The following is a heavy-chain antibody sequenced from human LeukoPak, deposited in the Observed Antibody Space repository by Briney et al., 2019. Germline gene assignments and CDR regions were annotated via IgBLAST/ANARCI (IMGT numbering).Heavy chain of an antibody. Sequence: ASVKVSCKVSGYTLTELSMHWVRQAPGKGLEWMGGFDPEDGETIYAQKFQGRVIMTEDTSTDTAYMELSSLRSEDTAVYYCATEPRRWVVPPWFDPWGQGTLVTVSS. V-gene: IGHV1-24*01. CDR2: FDPEDGET. CDR3: ATEPRRWVVPPWFDP. D-gene: IGHD4-23*01. J-gene: IGHJ5*02. CDR1: GYTLTELS.